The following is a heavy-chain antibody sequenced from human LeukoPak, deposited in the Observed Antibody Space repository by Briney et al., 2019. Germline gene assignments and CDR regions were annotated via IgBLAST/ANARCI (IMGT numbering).Heavy chain of an antibody. CDR3: ARLSPGVGATAEY. Sequence: GLEWMGIIYPSDSDTRYNPSFQGQVTISADRSISTTSLQWRSLKASDTATYYCARLSPGVGATAEYWGQGTLVTVSS. J-gene: IGHJ4*02. CDR2: IYPSDSDT. V-gene: IGHV5-51*01. D-gene: IGHD1-26*01.